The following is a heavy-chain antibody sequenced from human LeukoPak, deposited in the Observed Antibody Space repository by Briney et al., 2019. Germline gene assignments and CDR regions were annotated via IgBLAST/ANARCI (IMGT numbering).Heavy chain of an antibody. CDR2: INSDGSST. D-gene: IGHD2-21*01. V-gene: IGHV3-74*01. CDR1: GFTFSNYW. CDR3: AKAPVTSCRGAYCYPFDY. Sequence: GGSLRLSCAASGFTFSNYWVHWVRQAPGKGLVWVSRINSDGSSTRYADSVKGRFTISRDNAKNTLYLQMNSLRAEDTAVYYCAKAPVTSCRGAYCYPFDYWGQGTLVTVSS. J-gene: IGHJ4*02.